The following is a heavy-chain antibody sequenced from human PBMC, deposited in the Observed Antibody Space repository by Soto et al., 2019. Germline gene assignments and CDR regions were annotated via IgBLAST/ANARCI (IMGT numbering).Heavy chain of an antibody. D-gene: IGHD4-4*01. Sequence: SESLSLTCSVSGGSIANYYWSWIRQHPGKGLEWIGYVYYSGSTNYNPSLKSRVTMSVDTSRNLFSLKLTSVTAADTAMYYCARNLHDYNLPNWFDPRGQGTLVTVSS. V-gene: IGHV4-59*01. CDR3: ARNLHDYNLPNWFDP. CDR2: VYYSGST. J-gene: IGHJ5*02. CDR1: GGSIANYY.